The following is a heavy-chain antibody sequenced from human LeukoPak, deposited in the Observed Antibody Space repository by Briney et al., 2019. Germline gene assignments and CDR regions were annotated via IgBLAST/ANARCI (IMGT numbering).Heavy chain of an antibody. J-gene: IGHJ5*02. Sequence: ASVKVSCKASGYIFTGYYMHWVRQAPGQGLEWMGWINPNSGGTNYAQKFQGRVTMTRDKSISTAYMELSRLRSDDTAVYFCARDSVTMVRGIIHRTSWFDPWGQGTLVTVSS. V-gene: IGHV1-2*02. D-gene: IGHD3-10*01. CDR2: INPNSGGT. CDR3: ARDSVTMVRGIIHRTSWFDP. CDR1: GYIFTGYY.